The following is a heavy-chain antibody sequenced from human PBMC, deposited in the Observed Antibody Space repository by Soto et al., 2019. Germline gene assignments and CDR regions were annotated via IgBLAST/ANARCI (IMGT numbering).Heavy chain of an antibody. D-gene: IGHD3-10*01. CDR3: ARGKYYGSGSYRYYYYYYMDV. CDR2: INHSGST. Sequence: SETLSLTCAVYGGSFSGYYWSWIRQPPGKGLEWIGEINHSGSTNYNPSLKSRVTISVDTSKNQFSLKRSSVTAADTAVYYCARGKYYGSGSYRYYYYYYMDVWGKWTTVTVSS. V-gene: IGHV4-34*01. J-gene: IGHJ6*03. CDR1: GGSFSGYY.